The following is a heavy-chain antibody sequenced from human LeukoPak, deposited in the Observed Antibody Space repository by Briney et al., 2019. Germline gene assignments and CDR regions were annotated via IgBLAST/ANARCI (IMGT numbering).Heavy chain of an antibody. J-gene: IGHJ4*02. CDR3: ARQTGSGLFSLP. D-gene: IGHD3-10*01. CDR2: INHSENT. V-gene: IGHV4-34*01. CDR1: GGSFSGYY. Sequence: SETLSLTCAVYGGSFSGYYWSWIRQPPGEGLEWIGEINHSENTNYNPSVKSRVTISVDTSKNQFSLKLSSVTAADTAVYYCARQTGSGLFSLPGGQGTLVTVSS.